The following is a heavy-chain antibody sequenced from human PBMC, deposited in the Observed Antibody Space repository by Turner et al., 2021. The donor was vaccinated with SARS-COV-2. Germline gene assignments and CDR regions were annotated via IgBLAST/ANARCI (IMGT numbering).Heavy chain of an antibody. CDR1: GFTFSNYG. CDR3: ARGVAVYGEHRPLDY. Sequence: QVQLVESGGGVVQPGRSLRLSCAASGFTFSNYGVHWVRQAPGKGLEWVAVISYDGSIKYYADSVKGRFTISRDNSKNTLYLQMNSLRAEDTAVYYCARGVAVYGEHRPLDYWGQGTLVTVSS. D-gene: IGHD4-17*01. CDR2: ISYDGSIK. J-gene: IGHJ4*02. V-gene: IGHV3-30*03.